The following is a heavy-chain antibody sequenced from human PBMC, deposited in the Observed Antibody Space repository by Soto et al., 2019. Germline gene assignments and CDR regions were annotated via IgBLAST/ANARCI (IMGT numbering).Heavy chain of an antibody. CDR1: GGSISSYY. D-gene: IGHD3-22*01. V-gene: IGHV4-59*01. CDR2: IYYSGST. Sequence: PSETLSLTCTVSGGSISSYYWSWIRQPPGKGLEWIGYIYYSGSTNYNPSLKSRVTISVDTSKNQFSLKLSSVTAADTAVYYCARGPNYYDSSGYFVPVDYYFDYWGQGTLVTVSS. CDR3: ARGPNYYDSSGYFVPVDYYFDY. J-gene: IGHJ4*02.